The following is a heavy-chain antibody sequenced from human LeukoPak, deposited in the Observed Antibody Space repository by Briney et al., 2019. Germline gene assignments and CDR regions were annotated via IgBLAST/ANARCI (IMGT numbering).Heavy chain of an antibody. CDR2: IRYDGSNK. CDR1: GFTFGSYG. V-gene: IGHV3-30*02. D-gene: IGHD6-13*01. Sequence: PGGFLRLSCAASGFTFGSYGMHWVRQAPGKGLEWVAFIRYDGSNKYYADSVKGRFTISRDNSKNTLYLQMNSLRAEDTAVYYCAKENYSSSWHADYWGQGTLVTVSS. J-gene: IGHJ4*02. CDR3: AKENYSSSWHADY.